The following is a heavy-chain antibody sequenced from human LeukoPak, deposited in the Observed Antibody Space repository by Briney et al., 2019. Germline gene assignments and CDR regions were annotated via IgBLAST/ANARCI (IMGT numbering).Heavy chain of an antibody. CDR3: ARRAPTRYFDY. J-gene: IGHJ4*02. D-gene: IGHD5-24*01. CDR1: GFTFSSYW. CDR2: INNGGSTT. V-gene: IGHV3-74*01. Sequence: PGGSLRLSCAASGFTFSSYWMHWVRQAPGKGLVWVSAINNGGSTTAYADSVKGRFTISRDNAKNTLYLHMNSLRAEDTAVYYCARRAPTRYFDYWGQGTLVTVSS.